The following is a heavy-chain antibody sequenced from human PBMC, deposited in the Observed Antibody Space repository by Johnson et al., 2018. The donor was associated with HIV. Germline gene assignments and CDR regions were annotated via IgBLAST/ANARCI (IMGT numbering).Heavy chain of an antibody. CDR1: GFTFSDHW. J-gene: IGHJ3*02. V-gene: IGHV3-20*04. CDR3: ARGRAVAGTRAFDI. Sequence: EQLVESGGGLVQPGGSLKLSCAASGFTFSDHWMYWVRHAPGQGLEWVSGMNWNGGSTGYADSVKGRFTISRDNAKNSLYLQMNSLRAEDTALYYCARGRAVAGTRAFDIWGQGTMVTVSS. D-gene: IGHD6-19*01. CDR2: MNWNGGST.